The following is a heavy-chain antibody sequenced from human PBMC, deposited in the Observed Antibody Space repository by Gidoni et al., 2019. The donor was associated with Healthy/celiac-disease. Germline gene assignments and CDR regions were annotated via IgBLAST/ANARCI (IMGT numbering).Heavy chain of an antibody. CDR2: ISSSSSYI. V-gene: IGHV3-21*01. Sequence: EVQLVESGGGLVKPGGSLRLSCAASGFTFSSYSMNWVRQAPGKGLEWVSSISSSSSYIYYADSVKGRFTISRDNAKNSLYLQMNSLRAEDTAVYYCAREIIAARPDAFDIWGQGTMVTVSS. CDR3: AREIIAARPDAFDI. D-gene: IGHD6-6*01. J-gene: IGHJ3*02. CDR1: GFTFSSYS.